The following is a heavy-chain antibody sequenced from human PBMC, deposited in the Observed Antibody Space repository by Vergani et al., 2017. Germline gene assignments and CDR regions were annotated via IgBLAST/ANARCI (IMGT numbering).Heavy chain of an antibody. D-gene: IGHD6-13*01. V-gene: IGHV6-1*01. CDR1: GDSVSSNSAA. CDR2: TYYRSKWYN. Sequence: QVQLQQSGPGLVKPSQTLSLTCAISGDSVSSNSAAWTWIRQSPSRGLEWLGRTYYRSKWYNDYAVSVNSRITINPDTSKNQFSLQLNSVTPEDTAVYYCSRDSRSYSSSWSRPVYSVFDYWGQGTLVTVSS. CDR3: SRDSRSYSSSWSRPVYSVFDY. J-gene: IGHJ4*02.